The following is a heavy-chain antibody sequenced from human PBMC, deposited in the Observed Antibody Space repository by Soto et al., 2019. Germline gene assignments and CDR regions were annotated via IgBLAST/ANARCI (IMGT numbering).Heavy chain of an antibody. J-gene: IGHJ4*02. CDR3: ARDGNYSDYLDY. Sequence: SETLSLTCTVSGGSISSYYWNWVRQPPGKGLEWIGYIYYCESTNYIHSLMSRVTISVNTSKKQFSLKLSSVTAADTAVYYGARDGNYSDYLDYWGQGTLVTVPP. CDR2: IYYCEST. V-gene: IGHV4-59*01. CDR1: GGSISSYY. D-gene: IGHD1-7*01.